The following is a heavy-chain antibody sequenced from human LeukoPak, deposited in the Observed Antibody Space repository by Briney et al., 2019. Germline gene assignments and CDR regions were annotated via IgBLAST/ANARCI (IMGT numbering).Heavy chain of an antibody. CDR3: ARHVRYCRSTSCYGPDAFDI. J-gene: IGHJ3*02. CDR2: IFYSGTT. CDR1: GGSISSNSYY. V-gene: IGHV4-39*01. Sequence: SETLSLTCTVFGGSISSNSYYWGWIRQPPGKGLEWIGSIFYSGTTYYNPSLKSRVTVSVDTSKNQFSLKLTSVTAADTAVYFCARHVRYCRSTSCYGPDAFDIWGQGTMVTVSS. D-gene: IGHD2-2*01.